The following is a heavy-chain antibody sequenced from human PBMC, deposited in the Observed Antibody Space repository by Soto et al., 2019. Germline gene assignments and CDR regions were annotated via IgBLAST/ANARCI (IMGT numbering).Heavy chain of an antibody. CDR1: GFTFSDYY. D-gene: IGHD3-3*01. CDR2: ISSSGSTI. V-gene: IGHV3-11*01. J-gene: IGHJ4*02. CDR3: ARVSPPRLYDFWSGYSYYFDY. Sequence: GGSLRLSCAASGFTFSDYYMSWIRQAPGKGLEWVSYISSSGSTIYYADSVKGRFTISRDNAKNSLYLQMNSLRAEDTAVYYCARVSPPRLYDFWSGYSYYFDYWGQGTLVTVSS.